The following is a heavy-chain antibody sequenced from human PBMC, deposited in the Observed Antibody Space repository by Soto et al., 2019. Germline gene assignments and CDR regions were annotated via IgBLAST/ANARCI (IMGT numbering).Heavy chain of an antibody. CDR3: ARWNYYPLDAFDI. D-gene: IGHD3-22*01. CDR2: IYYSGST. J-gene: IGHJ3*02. CDR1: GGSISSGGYY. V-gene: IGHV4-31*03. Sequence: LSETLSLTCTVSGGSISSGGYYWSWIRQHPEKDMEWIGYIYYSGSTYYNPSLKSRVTISVDTSKNQFSLKLSSVTAADTAVYYCARWNYYPLDAFDIWGQGTMVTVS.